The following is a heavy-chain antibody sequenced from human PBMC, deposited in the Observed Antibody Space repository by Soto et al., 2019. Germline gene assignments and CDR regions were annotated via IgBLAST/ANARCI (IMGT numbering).Heavy chain of an antibody. V-gene: IGHV1-18*04. CDR1: GYTFKNYG. CDR2: ISAYNGDT. Sequence: ASVKVSCKSSGYTFKNYGINWVRQAPGRGLEWVAWISAYNGDTSYAQHFQGRVTVTTETVTNTAYMELRSLRPDDTAVYFCVLGGLETGYYRDMDYWGQGTLVTVSS. J-gene: IGHJ4*02. CDR3: VLGGLETGYYRDMDY. D-gene: IGHD3-9*01.